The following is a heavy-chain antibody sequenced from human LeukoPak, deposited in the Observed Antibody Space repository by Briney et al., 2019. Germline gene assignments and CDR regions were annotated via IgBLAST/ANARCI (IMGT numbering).Heavy chain of an antibody. J-gene: IGHJ4*02. Sequence: ASVKVSFKASGYVFTDYHIHWVRQAPGQGLEWMGWINPNSRGTKYAQKFQGRVTMTRDTSISTAYMELTRLRSDDTAVYYCARVDDILTGHLDCWGQGTLVTVSS. CDR2: INPNSRGT. D-gene: IGHD3-9*01. V-gene: IGHV1-2*02. CDR1: GYVFTDYH. CDR3: ARVDDILTGHLDC.